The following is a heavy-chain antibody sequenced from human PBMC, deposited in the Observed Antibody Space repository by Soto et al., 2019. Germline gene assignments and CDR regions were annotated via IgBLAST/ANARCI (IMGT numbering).Heavy chain of an antibody. CDR1: GYSFTDYH. V-gene: IGHV1-2*04. Sequence: ASVKVACKASGYSFTDYHIHWVRQAPGQGLEWLGRINPKSGGTSTAQKFQGWVTMTTDTSISTASMELTRLTSDDTAIYYCARGDSTDCSIGVFPLLHSPAMFVWSQRTTFRVTS. J-gene: IGHJ6*02. D-gene: IGHD2-8*01. CDR3: ARGDSTDCSIGVFPLLHSPAMFV. CDR2: INPKSGGT.